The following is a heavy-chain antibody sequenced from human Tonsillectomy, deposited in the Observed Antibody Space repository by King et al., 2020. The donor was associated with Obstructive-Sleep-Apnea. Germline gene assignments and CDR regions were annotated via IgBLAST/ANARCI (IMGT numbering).Heavy chain of an antibody. J-gene: IGHJ5*02. CDR3: ARDCGFGEFDP. D-gene: IGHD3-10*01. V-gene: IGHV4-38-2*02. CDR2: IYHSGST. Sequence: QLQESGPGLVKPSETLSLTCTVSGYSISINYYWGWIRQPPGKGLEWIGSIYHSGSTYYNPSLKSRVTISVDTSKNQFSLKLTSLTAADTAVYYCARDCGFGEFDPWGQGTLITVSS. CDR1: GYSISINYY.